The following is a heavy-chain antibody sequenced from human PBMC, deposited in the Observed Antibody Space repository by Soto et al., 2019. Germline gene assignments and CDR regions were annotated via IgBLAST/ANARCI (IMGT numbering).Heavy chain of an antibody. D-gene: IGHD4-17*01. J-gene: IGHJ3*02. V-gene: IGHV1-18*01. Sequence: DSVKGCFKASGYPFTTYGITLVRQAPGQGLEWMGWISGYNGKTKYAQKLQGRVTMTTDTSTSTAYMELRSLRSDDTAVYYCARADYGGPKGAFDIWGQGTMVTVSS. CDR2: ISGYNGKT. CDR1: GYPFTTYG. CDR3: ARADYGGPKGAFDI.